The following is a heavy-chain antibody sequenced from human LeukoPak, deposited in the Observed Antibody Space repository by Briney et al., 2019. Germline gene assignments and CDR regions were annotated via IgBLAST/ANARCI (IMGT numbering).Heavy chain of an antibody. CDR2: IYYSGST. Sequence: SQTLSLTCTVSGGSISSGDYYWSWIRQPPGKGLEWIGYIYYSGSTYYNPSLRSRVTISVDTSKNQFSLKLSSVTAADTAVYYCARAPSLITMIRWYFDLWGRGTLVTVSS. D-gene: IGHD3-22*01. V-gene: IGHV4-30-4*08. J-gene: IGHJ2*01. CDR1: GGSISSGDYY. CDR3: ARAPSLITMIRWYFDL.